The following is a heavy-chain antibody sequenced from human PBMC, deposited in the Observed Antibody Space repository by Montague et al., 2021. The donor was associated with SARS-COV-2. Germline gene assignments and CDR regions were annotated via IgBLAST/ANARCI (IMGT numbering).Heavy chain of an antibody. V-gene: IGHV3-33*05. Sequence: SLRLSCAASGFTFSSYGMHWVRQAPGKGLEWVAVISYDGSNKYYADSVKGRFTISRDNSKNTLYLQMNSLRAEDTAVYYCARDGDYYDSSGILDYWGQGTLVTVSS. D-gene: IGHD3-22*01. CDR3: ARDGDYYDSSGILDY. J-gene: IGHJ4*02. CDR1: GFTFSSYG. CDR2: ISYDGSNK.